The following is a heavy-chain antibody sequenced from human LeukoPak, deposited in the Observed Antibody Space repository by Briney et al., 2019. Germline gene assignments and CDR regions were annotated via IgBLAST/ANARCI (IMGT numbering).Heavy chain of an antibody. V-gene: IGHV4-4*07. CDR2: IYTSGNT. J-gene: IGHJ4*02. CDR1: NGSLTAYY. CDR3: ARDAIFGGGYFDY. D-gene: IGHD3-3*02. Sequence: PSETLSLTCTVSNGSLTAYYWSWIRQSAGKGLERIGRIYTSGNTIYNPSLKSRVIMSVDTSKSQFSLRLTSATAADTAVYYCARDAIFGGGYFDYWGRGTPVTVSS.